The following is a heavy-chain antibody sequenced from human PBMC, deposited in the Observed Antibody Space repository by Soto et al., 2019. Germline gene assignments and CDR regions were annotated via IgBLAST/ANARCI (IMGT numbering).Heavy chain of an antibody. CDR3: ARGVSGYCSSTSCYRFDP. CDR2: IKQDGSEK. CDR1: GFTFSSYW. J-gene: IGHJ5*02. D-gene: IGHD2-2*02. V-gene: IGHV3-7*01. Sequence: GGSLRLSCAASGFTFSSYWMSWVRQAPGKGLEWVANIKQDGSEKYYVDSVKGRFTISRDNAKNSLYLQMNSLRAEDTAVYYCARGVSGYCSSTSCYRFDPWGQGTLVTVSS.